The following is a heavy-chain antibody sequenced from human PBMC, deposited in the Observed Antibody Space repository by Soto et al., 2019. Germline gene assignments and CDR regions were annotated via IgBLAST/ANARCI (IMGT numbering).Heavy chain of an antibody. V-gene: IGHV4-30-2*01. CDR1: GGSISSGGYS. CDR2: IYDSGFT. Sequence: QLQLQESGSGLVKPSQTLSLTCAVSGGSISSGGYSWSWIRQPPGKGLEWIGYIYDSGFTYYNPSLKSRVTTSLDTSKTPFSLKLSSVTAADTPVYYCARAHYGDFGYGMDVWGQGTTVTVSS. D-gene: IGHD4-17*01. CDR3: ARAHYGDFGYGMDV. J-gene: IGHJ6*02.